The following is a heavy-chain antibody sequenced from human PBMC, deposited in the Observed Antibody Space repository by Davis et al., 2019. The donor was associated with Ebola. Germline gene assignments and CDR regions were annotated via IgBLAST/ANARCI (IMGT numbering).Heavy chain of an antibody. CDR3: ARRRGDRSFDY. J-gene: IGHJ4*02. CDR1: GYTLTNYY. D-gene: IGHD2-21*01. CDR2: INPSGGST. V-gene: IGHV1-46*01. Sequence: ASVKVSCKASGYTLTNYYMHWVRQAPGQGLEWMGIINPSGGSTTYAQKFQGRVTMTRDTSTSTVYMELSSLLSEDTAVYYCARRRGDRSFDYWGQGTLVIVSS.